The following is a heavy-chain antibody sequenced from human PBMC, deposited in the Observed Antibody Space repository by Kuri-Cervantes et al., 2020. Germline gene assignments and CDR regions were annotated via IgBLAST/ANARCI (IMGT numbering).Heavy chain of an antibody. CDR1: GYTFTSYD. Sequence: ASVKVSCKASGYTFTSYDINWVRQAIGQGLEWMGWMNPNSGNTGYAQKFQGRVTMTRNTSISTAYMELSSLRSEDTAVYYCARAAYPYYYDSSGSIGYWGQGTLVTDSS. V-gene: IGHV1-8*01. J-gene: IGHJ4*02. CDR3: ARAAYPYYYDSSGSIGY. CDR2: MNPNSGNT. D-gene: IGHD3-22*01.